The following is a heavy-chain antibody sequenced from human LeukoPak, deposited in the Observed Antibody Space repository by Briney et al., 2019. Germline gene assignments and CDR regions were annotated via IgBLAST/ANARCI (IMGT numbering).Heavy chain of an antibody. V-gene: IGHV3-9*01. CDR1: GFTFSSYW. Sequence: GGSLRLSCAASGFTFSSYWMHWVRQAPGKGLEWVSGISWNSGSMGYADSVKGRFTISRNNAKNSLYLQMNSLRPEDTALYYCAKESGVVPAAPRFDYWGQGTLVTVSS. CDR3: AKESGVVPAAPRFDY. CDR2: ISWNSGSM. J-gene: IGHJ4*02. D-gene: IGHD2-2*01.